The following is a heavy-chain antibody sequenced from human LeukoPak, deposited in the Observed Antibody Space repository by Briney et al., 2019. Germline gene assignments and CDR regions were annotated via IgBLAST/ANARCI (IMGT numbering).Heavy chain of an antibody. D-gene: IGHD1-26*01. Sequence: ASVKVSCKASGYTFTSYGISWVRQAPGRGPEWVGWIIAYNGNTNYAQKLQGRVTMTTDTSTSTAYMELRSLRSDDPAVYYCARDQLEWELSYPGAFDIWGQRTMVTVSS. CDR3: ARDQLEWELSYPGAFDI. CDR2: IIAYNGNT. V-gene: IGHV1-18*01. J-gene: IGHJ3*02. CDR1: GYTFTSYG.